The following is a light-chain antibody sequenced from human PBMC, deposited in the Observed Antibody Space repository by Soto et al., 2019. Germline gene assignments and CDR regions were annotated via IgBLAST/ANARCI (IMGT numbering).Light chain of an antibody. Sequence: SALTQPPSASGSPGQSVTISCTGTSSDVGGYNYVSWYQQHPGKAPKLMIYEVTKRPSGVPDRFSGSKSGNTASLTVSGLQAEDEADYYCSSYADSNNLLFGGGTKVTVL. CDR1: SSDVGGYNY. V-gene: IGLV2-8*01. CDR3: SSYADSNNLL. CDR2: EVT. J-gene: IGLJ3*02.